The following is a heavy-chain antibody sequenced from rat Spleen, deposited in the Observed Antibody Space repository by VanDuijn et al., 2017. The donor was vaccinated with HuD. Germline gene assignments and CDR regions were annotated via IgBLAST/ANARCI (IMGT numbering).Heavy chain of an antibody. Sequence: EVQLVESGGGLVQPGRSMRLSCAASGFIFSNYYMVWVRQAPTKGLEWVASISTGGANTHYRDSVKGRFTISRDHAKSTLYLQMDSLRSEDTATYYCARHEATGFAYWGQGTLVTVSS. J-gene: IGHJ3*01. CDR1: GFIFSNYY. CDR2: ISTGGANT. CDR3: ARHEATGFAY. D-gene: IGHD1-1*01. V-gene: IGHV5-25*01.